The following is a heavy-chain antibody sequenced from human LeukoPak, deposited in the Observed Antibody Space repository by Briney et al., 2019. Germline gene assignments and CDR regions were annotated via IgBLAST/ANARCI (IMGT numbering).Heavy chain of an antibody. Sequence: ASVKVSCXASGYTFTGYYMHWVRQAPGQGLEWMGWINPNSGGTNYAQKFQGRVTMTRDTSISTAYMELSRLRSDDTAVYYCARVGSSSSLEDYWGQGTLVTVSS. D-gene: IGHD6-6*01. CDR3: ARVGSSSSLEDY. CDR1: GYTFTGYY. CDR2: INPNSGGT. V-gene: IGHV1-2*02. J-gene: IGHJ4*02.